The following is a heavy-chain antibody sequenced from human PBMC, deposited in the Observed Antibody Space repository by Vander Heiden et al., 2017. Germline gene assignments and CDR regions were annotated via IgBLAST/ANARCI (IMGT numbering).Heavy chain of an antibody. CDR2: INSDGSST. V-gene: IGHV3-74*01. CDR3: ARELGYYYYGMDV. Sequence: EVQLVESGGGLVQPGGSLRLSCAASGFPFSSYWMHWVRQAPGKGLVWVSRINSDGSSTSYADSVKGRFTISRDNAKNTLYLQMNSLRAEDTAVYYCARELGYYYYGMDVWGQGTTVTVSS. D-gene: IGHD7-27*01. J-gene: IGHJ6*02. CDR1: GFPFSSYW.